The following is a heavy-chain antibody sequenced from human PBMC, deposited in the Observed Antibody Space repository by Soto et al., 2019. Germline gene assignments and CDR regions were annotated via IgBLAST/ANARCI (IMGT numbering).Heavy chain of an antibody. CDR3: AGNTVTTRYFDY. J-gene: IGHJ4*02. CDR2: IYYSGST. CDR1: GASVSGDDYY. D-gene: IGHD4-17*01. Sequence: PSETLSLTCTVSGASVSGDDYYWSWIRQPPGKGLEWIGYIYYSGSTYYNPSLKSRVTISVDTSKNQFSLKLSSVTAADTAVFYCAGNTVTTRYFDYWGQGTPVTVSS. V-gene: IGHV4-61*08.